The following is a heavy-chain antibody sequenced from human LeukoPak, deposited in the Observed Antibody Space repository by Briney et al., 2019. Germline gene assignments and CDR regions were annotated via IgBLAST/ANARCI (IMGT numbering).Heavy chain of an antibody. Sequence: GGSLRLSCAASGFTFSSYEMNWVRQAPGKGLEWVSYISSSGSTIYYADSVKGRFTISRDNSKNTLYLQMNSLRAEDTAVYYCQLLWFGEFDYWGQGTLVTVSS. J-gene: IGHJ4*02. CDR1: GFTFSSYE. D-gene: IGHD3-10*01. V-gene: IGHV3-48*03. CDR3: QLLWFGEFDY. CDR2: ISSSGSTI.